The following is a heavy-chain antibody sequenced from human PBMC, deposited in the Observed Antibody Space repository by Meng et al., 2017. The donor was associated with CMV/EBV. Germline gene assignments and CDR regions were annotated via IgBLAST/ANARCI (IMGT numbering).Heavy chain of an antibody. J-gene: IGHJ5*02. D-gene: IGHD4-11*01. Sequence: ASVKVSCKASGYTFTGYYMHWVRQAPGQGLEWMGWINPNSGGTNYAQKFQGRVTMTRDTSISTAYMELSRLRSDDTAVYYCARDLSVPTTVIGRWFDPWGQGTLVTVSS. CDR3: ARDLSVPTTVIGRWFDP. V-gene: IGHV1-2*02. CDR2: INPNSGGT. CDR1: GYTFTGYY.